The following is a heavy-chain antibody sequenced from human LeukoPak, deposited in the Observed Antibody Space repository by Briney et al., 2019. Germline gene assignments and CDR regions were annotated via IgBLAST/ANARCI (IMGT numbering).Heavy chain of an antibody. Sequence: ASVKVSCKASGYTFTSFGISWVRQAPGQGLEWMGWINPNSGGTNYAQKFQGRVTMTRDTSISTAYMELSRLRSDDTAVYYCALWRMGFDPWGQGTLVTVSS. CDR3: ALWRMGFDP. CDR1: GYTFTSFG. V-gene: IGHV1-2*02. J-gene: IGHJ5*02. D-gene: IGHD3-3*01. CDR2: INPNSGGT.